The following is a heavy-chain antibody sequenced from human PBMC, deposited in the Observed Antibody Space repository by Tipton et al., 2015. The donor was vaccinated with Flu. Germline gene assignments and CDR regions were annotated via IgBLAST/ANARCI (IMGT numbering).Heavy chain of an antibody. J-gene: IGHJ4*02. D-gene: IGHD3/OR15-3a*01. V-gene: IGHV1-18*01. Sequence: VQLVQSGAEVKKPGASVKVSCRASGYTFNNYGISWVRQAPGQGLEWMGWISGYNGNTHYAQKVQGRVTVTTDTSTSTAYMELRGLRSDDTAVYYCARDPMLDLEASVHYFDYWGQGTLVTVSS. CDR1: GYTFNNYG. CDR2: ISGYNGNT. CDR3: ARDPMLDLEASVHYFDY.